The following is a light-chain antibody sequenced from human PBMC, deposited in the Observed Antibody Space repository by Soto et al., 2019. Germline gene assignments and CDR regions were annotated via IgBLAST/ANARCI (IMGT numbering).Light chain of an antibody. V-gene: IGKV1-8*01. CDR2: AAS. J-gene: IGKJ2*01. CDR1: QGISSY. CDR3: QQYYSYPYT. Sequence: AIRMTQSPSSFSASTGDRVTITCRASQGISSYLAWYQQKPGKAPKLLIYAASTLQSGVPSRFSGSGSGTDFTLTNSCLQSEDFETYYCQQYYSYPYTFGQGTKLEIK.